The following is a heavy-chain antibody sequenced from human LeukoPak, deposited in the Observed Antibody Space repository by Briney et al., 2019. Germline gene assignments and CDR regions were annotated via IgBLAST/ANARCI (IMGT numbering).Heavy chain of an antibody. CDR3: ARTGGLLWFGELGEEVFWFDP. D-gene: IGHD3-10*01. Sequence: SETLSLTCTVSGGSISSCYWSWIRQPPGKGLEWIGYIYYSGSTNYNPSLKSRVTISVDTSKNQFSLKLSSVTAADTAVYYCARTGGLLWFGELGEEVFWFDPWGQGTLVTVSS. CDR2: IYYSGST. J-gene: IGHJ5*02. CDR1: GGSISSCY. V-gene: IGHV4-59*08.